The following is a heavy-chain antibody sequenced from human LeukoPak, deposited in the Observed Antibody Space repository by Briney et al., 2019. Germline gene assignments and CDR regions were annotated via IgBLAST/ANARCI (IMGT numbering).Heavy chain of an antibody. CDR3: ASLYSSGWYLNDAFDI. V-gene: IGHV3-74*01. CDR2: INSDGSST. D-gene: IGHD6-19*01. Sequence: PGGSLRLSCAASGFTFSSYWMHWVRQAPGKGLVWVSRINSDGSSTSYADSVKGRFTISRDNAKNTLYLQMNSLRAEDTAVYYCASLYSSGWYLNDAFDIWGQGTMVTVSS. J-gene: IGHJ3*02. CDR1: GFTFSSYW.